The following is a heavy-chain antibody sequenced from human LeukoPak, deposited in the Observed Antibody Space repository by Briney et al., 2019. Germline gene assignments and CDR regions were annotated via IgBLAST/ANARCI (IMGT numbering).Heavy chain of an antibody. D-gene: IGHD1-20*01. Sequence: TGGSLRLSCAASGFTSSSYAMSWVRQAPGKGLEWVSTISGSGGSTYYADSVKGRFTISRDNSKSTLYLQMNSLRAEDTAIYYCAKITVSWAYSGAFDIWGQGTMVTVSS. J-gene: IGHJ3*02. V-gene: IGHV3-23*01. CDR2: ISGSGGST. CDR3: AKITVSWAYSGAFDI. CDR1: GFTSSSYA.